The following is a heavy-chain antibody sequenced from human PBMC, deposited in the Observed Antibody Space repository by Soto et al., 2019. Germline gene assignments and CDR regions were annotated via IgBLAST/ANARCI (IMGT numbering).Heavy chain of an antibody. CDR2: ISAYNGNT. D-gene: IGHD6-6*01. Sequence: ASVKVSCKASGYTFTSYGISWVRQAPGQGLEWMGWISAYNGNTNYAQKLQGRVTMTTDTSTSTAYMELRSLRSDDTAVYYCATRIAARTGTGYFDYWGQGTLVTVSS. J-gene: IGHJ4*02. CDR1: GYTFTSYG. CDR3: ATRIAARTGTGYFDY. V-gene: IGHV1-18*01.